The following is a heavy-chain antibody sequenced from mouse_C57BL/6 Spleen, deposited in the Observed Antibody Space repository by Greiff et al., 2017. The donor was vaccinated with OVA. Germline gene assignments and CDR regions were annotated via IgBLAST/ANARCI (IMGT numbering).Heavy chain of an antibody. D-gene: IGHD2-12*01. CDR1: GFTFSSYG. CDR2: ISSGGSYT. CDR3: ARTGGDDGY. Sequence: EVMLVESGGDLVKPGGSLKLSCAASGFTFSSYGMSWVRQTPDKRLEWVATISSGGSYTYYPDSVKGRFTISRDNAKNTLYLQMSSLKSEDTAMYYCARTGGDDGYWGQGTTLTVSS. V-gene: IGHV5-6*01. J-gene: IGHJ2*01.